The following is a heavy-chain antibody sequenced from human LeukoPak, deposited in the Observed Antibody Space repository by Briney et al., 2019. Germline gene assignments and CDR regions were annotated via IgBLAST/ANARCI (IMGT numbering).Heavy chain of an antibody. J-gene: IGHJ3*02. CDR3: AKDPYYDFWSGYDAFDI. D-gene: IGHD3-3*01. V-gene: IGHV3-23*01. Sequence: GGSLRPSCAASGFTFSSYAMSWVRQAPGKGLEWVSAISGSGGSTYYADSVKGRFTISRDNSKNTLYLQMNSLRAEDMAVYYCAKDPYYDFWSGYDAFDIWGQGTMVTVSS. CDR1: GFTFSSYA. CDR2: ISGSGGST.